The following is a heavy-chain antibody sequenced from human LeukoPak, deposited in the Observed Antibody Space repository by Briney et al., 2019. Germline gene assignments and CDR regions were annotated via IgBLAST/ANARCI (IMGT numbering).Heavy chain of an antibody. CDR1: GGSFSGYY. J-gene: IGHJ4*02. D-gene: IGHD2-2*01. CDR3: ARGPRGRGSTS. CDR2: INHSGST. Sequence: SETLSLTCAVYGGSFSGYYWSWIRQPPGKGLECIGEINHSGSTNYNPSLKSRVTISVDTSKNQFSLKLSSVTAADTAVYYCARGPRGRGSTSWGQGTLVTVSS. V-gene: IGHV4-34*01.